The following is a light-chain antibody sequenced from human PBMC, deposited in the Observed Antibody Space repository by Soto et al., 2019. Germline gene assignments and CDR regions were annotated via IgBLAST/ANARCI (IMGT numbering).Light chain of an antibody. CDR3: QQHQKLWK. CDR2: PAS. V-gene: IGKV3-15*01. J-gene: IGKJ1*01. CDR1: QTIYSN. Sequence: IGMTQCGPTLSVSPGERSTGSCRASQTIYSNVAWYQQSPGQPPRLLIYPASRRPNGIPARFSGSGSGTDLPLTTNSLQYEDFALYQCQQHQKLWKLRQGNKVDIK.